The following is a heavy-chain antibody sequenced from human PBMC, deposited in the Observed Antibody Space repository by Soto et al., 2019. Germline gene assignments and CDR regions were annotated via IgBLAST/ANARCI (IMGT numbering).Heavy chain of an antibody. V-gene: IGHV1-69*06. J-gene: IGHJ3*02. CDR1: GGTFSSYA. Sequence: SVKVSCKASGGTFSSYAISWVRQAPGQGLEWMGGIIPIFGTANYAQKFQGRVTITADKSTSTAYMELSSLRSEDTAVYYCARVGYYYDSSGSYDAFDIWGQGTMVTVSS. CDR2: IIPIFGTA. CDR3: ARVGYYYDSSGSYDAFDI. D-gene: IGHD3-22*01.